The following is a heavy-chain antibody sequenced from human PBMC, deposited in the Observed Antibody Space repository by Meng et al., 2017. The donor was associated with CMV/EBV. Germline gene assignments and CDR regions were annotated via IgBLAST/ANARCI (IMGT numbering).Heavy chain of an antibody. D-gene: IGHD3-9*01. V-gene: IGHV1-8*03. CDR3: ATTGTRRYFQH. CDR1: GYSFSSYD. CDR2: INPNSGNT. Sequence: ASVKVSCKASGYSFSSYDINWVRQAAGQGLEWVGYINPNSGNTGYAQKFQGRVSIIRDTSISTAYMELSPLRSDDTAIYYCATTGTRRYFQHWGQGTVVTVSS. J-gene: IGHJ4*02.